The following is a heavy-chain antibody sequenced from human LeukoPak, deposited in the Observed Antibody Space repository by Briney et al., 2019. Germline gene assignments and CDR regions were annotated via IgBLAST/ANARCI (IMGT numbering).Heavy chain of an antibody. CDR1: GGSFSGYY. V-gene: IGHV4-34*01. J-gene: IGHJ4*02. CDR3: ARDPTHYLRYGYFDS. CDR2: INHSGST. D-gene: IGHD2/OR15-2a*01. Sequence: SETLSLTCAVYGGSFSGYYWSWIRQPPGKGLEWIGEINHSGSTNYNPSLKSRVTISVDTSKNQFSLKLSSVTAADTAVYYCARDPTHYLRYGYFDSWGQGILVTVSS.